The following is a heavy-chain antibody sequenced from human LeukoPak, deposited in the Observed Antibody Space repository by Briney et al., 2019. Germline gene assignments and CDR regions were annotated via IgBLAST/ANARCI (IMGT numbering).Heavy chain of an antibody. J-gene: IGHJ4*02. D-gene: IGHD6-13*01. CDR3: ASGRQLGY. V-gene: IGHV3-7*01. CDR1: GFTFSNYW. CDR2: IKEDGSEK. Sequence: GSLRLSCAASGFTFSNYWMSWVRQAPGKGLEWVANIKEDGSEKYYVDSVKGRFTISRDNAGNSLYLQMNSLRAEDTAVYYCASGRQLGYWGQETLVTVSS.